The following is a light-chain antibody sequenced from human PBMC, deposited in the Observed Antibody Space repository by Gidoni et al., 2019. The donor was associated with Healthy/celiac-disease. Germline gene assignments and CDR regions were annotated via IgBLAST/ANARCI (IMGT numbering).Light chain of an antibody. J-gene: IGKJ3*01. V-gene: IGKV1-8*01. CDR1: QGISSY. Sequence: FSASTGDRVTITCRASQGISSYLAWYQQKPGKAPKLLIYAASTLQSGVPSRFSGSGSGTDFTLTISCLQSEDFATYYCQQYYSYPRTFGPGTKVDIK. CDR2: AAS. CDR3: QQYYSYPRT.